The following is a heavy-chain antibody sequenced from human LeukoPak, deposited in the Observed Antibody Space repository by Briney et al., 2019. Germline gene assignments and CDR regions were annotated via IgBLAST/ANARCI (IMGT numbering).Heavy chain of an antibody. Sequence: GGSLRLSCGASGFNFSNYEMNWVRQTPRKGLEWTSYISDSGETTYYADSGKGRFTISRDNAKNSLFLQMDCLRVEDTAIYYCARDSSIVGVTGAGFDSWGQGTLVTVSS. CDR2: ISDSGETT. J-gene: IGHJ4*02. D-gene: IGHD1-26*01. CDR3: ARDSSIVGVTGAGFDS. V-gene: IGHV3-48*03. CDR1: GFNFSNYE.